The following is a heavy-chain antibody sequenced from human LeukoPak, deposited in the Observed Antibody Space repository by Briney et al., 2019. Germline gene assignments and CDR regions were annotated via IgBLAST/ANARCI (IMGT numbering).Heavy chain of an antibody. V-gene: IGHV3-53*01. CDR1: GFTVSSSY. CDR2: IYSGGST. Sequence: GGSLRLSCSASGFTVSSSYVSWVRQAPGKGLEWVSVIYSGGSTYYADSVKGRFTISRDNSKNTLYLQMNSLRIEDTAVYYCARVAFRSSSYISGIDYWGQGTLVTVSS. CDR3: ARVAFRSSSYISGIDY. J-gene: IGHJ4*02. D-gene: IGHD6-6*01.